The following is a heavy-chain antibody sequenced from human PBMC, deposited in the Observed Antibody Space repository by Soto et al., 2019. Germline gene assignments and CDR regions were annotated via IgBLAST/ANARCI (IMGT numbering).Heavy chain of an antibody. CDR2: MNPNSGNT. V-gene: IGHV1-8*01. CDR3: ARENAPYCSSTSCYKFYYGMDV. D-gene: IGHD2-2*02. CDR1: GYTFTSYD. J-gene: IGHJ6*02. Sequence: QVQLVQSGAEVKKPGASVKVSCKASGYTFTSYDINWVRQATGQGLEWMGWMNPNSGNTGCAQKFQGRVTMTRNTSISTAYMELSSLRSEDTAVYYCARENAPYCSSTSCYKFYYGMDVWGQGTTVTVSS.